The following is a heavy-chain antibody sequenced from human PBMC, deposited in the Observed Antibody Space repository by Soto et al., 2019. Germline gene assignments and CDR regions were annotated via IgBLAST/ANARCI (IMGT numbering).Heavy chain of an antibody. Sequence: ASVKVSCKASGYTFTSYGISWVRQAPGQGLEWMGWISAYNGNTNNAQKLQGRVTMTTDTSTSTAYKELRSLRSDDTAVYYCARDHYDFWSGPFDYWGQGTLVTVSS. CDR2: ISAYNGNT. CDR1: GYTFTSYG. V-gene: IGHV1-18*01. CDR3: ARDHYDFWSGPFDY. D-gene: IGHD3-3*01. J-gene: IGHJ4*02.